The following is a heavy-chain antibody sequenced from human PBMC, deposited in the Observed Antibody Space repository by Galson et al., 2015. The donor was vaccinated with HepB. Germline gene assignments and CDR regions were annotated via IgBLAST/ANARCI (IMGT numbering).Heavy chain of an antibody. CDR1: GFTFSLYS. D-gene: IGHD6-13*01. CDR3: ARVMSGYSSSWLDY. CDR2: ISTSSGYI. J-gene: IGHJ4*02. V-gene: IGHV3-21*01. Sequence: SLRLSCAASGFTFSLYSMNWVRQAPGKGLEWVSYISTSSGYIYYADAVKGRFTISRDNAKNSLYLQMNSLTAEDTAVYFCARVMSGYSSSWLDYWGQGTLVTVSS.